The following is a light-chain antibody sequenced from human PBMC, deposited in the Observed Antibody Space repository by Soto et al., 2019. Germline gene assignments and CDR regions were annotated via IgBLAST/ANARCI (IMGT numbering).Light chain of an antibody. Sequence: EIVLTQSPGTLSLSPGDRATLSCRSSQSVSSSCLACYQQKPGQAPRLLIYGASSSATGIADRCSGSGFGTEFTLTISSLQSEDFVVYYCQQYSYWTLLSFGGGTKVDIK. J-gene: IGKJ4*01. CDR1: QSVSSSC. CDR3: QQYSYWTLLS. CDR2: GAS. V-gene: IGKV3-20*01.